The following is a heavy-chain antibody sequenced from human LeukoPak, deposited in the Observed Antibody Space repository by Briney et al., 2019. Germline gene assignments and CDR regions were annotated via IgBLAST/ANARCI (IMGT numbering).Heavy chain of an antibody. D-gene: IGHD3-22*01. J-gene: IGHJ6*03. CDR1: GGSFSDNY. CDR3: ARGLYHYDTSGYSASKYYMDV. V-gene: IGHV4-34*01. Sequence: RSSETLSLTCAVYGGSFSDNYWTWIRQPPGKGLEFIGEINHSGSTNYNPSLKSRATLSVDTSKNQFSLRLKSVTAADTAVYYCARGLYHYDTSGYSASKYYMDVWGTGTTVTVSS. CDR2: INHSGST.